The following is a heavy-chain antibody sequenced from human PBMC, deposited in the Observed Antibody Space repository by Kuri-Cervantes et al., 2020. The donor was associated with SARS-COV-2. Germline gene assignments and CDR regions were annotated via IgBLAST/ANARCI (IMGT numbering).Heavy chain of an antibody. Sequence: GESLKISCAASGFTFSSYSMNWVRQAPGKGLEWVSYISSSSTIYYADSVKGRFTISRDNAKNSLYLQMNSLRAEDTAVYYCARDLSSGLLAFDYWGQGTLVTVSS. D-gene: IGHD2-21*01. V-gene: IGHV3-48*01. CDR3: ARDLSSGLLAFDY. J-gene: IGHJ4*02. CDR1: GFTFSSYS. CDR2: ISSSSTI.